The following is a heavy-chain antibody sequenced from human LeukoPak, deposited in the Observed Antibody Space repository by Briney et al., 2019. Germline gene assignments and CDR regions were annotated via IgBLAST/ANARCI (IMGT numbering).Heavy chain of an antibody. D-gene: IGHD6-6*01. CDR3: ARDRGSAARPSYYYYYYMDV. CDR1: GGSISSGSYY. Sequence: SETLSLTCTVSGGSISSGSYYWSWIRQPAGKGLEWIGRIYTSGSTNYNPSLTSRVTISVDTSKNQFSLKLSSVTAADTAVYYCARDRGSAARPSYYYYYYMDVWGKGTTVTVSS. V-gene: IGHV4-61*02. J-gene: IGHJ6*03. CDR2: IYTSGST.